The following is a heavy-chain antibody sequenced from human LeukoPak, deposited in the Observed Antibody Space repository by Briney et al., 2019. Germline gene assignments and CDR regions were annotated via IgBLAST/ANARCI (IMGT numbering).Heavy chain of an antibody. CDR3: ARLHSGYDFGYYYYYMDV. CDR1: GGTFSSYA. CDR2: IIPIFGTA. J-gene: IGHJ6*03. V-gene: IGHV1-69*06. D-gene: IGHD5-12*01. Sequence: ASVKVSCKASGGTFSSYAISWVRQAPGQGLEWMGGIIPIFGTANYAQKFQGRVTITADKSTSTAYMELSSLRSEDTAVYYCARLHSGYDFGYYYYYMDVCGKGTTVTVSS.